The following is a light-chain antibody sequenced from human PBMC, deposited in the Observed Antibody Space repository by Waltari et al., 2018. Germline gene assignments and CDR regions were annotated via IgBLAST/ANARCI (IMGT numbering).Light chain of an antibody. Sequence: SSELTQPPSLSVSPGQTAKITCSGEALSKQYTYWYQQKSVQAPVLLLYKDSERPSMIAERFSGASSGTTVTLTISGVQAEDEADYFCQSSDSSGTWVFGGGTKLTVL. CDR1: ALSKQY. V-gene: IGLV3-25*03. J-gene: IGLJ3*02. CDR3: QSSDSSGTWV. CDR2: KDS.